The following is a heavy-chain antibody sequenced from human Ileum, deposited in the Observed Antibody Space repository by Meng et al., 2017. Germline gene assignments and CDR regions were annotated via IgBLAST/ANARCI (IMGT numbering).Heavy chain of an antibody. CDR3: AASLDGNRFDP. J-gene: IGHJ5*02. CDR2: IFDTGPP. Sequence: VPLQESGPGPVTSSQTPSLTCTVSGGSISSGDYYWSWIRQPPGKGLEWIGYIFDTGPPSYSPPLRSRLSISMDTSKNQFSLRLTSVSAADTAVYYCAASLDGNRFDPWGQGTLVTVSS. V-gene: IGHV4-30-4*01. CDR1: GGSISSGDYY. D-gene: IGHD1-26*01.